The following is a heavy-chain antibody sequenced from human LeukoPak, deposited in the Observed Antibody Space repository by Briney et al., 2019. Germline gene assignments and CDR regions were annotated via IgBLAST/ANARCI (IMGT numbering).Heavy chain of an antibody. CDR2: IYSGGTT. CDR3: ARAVDIVATTPFDI. J-gene: IGHJ3*02. D-gene: IGHD5-12*01. V-gene: IGHV3-66*01. CDR1: GFTVSSNY. Sequence: PGGSLRLSCAVSGFTVSSNYMSWVRQAPGKGLEWVSVIYSGGTTYYADSVKGRFTISRDNSKKTLYLQMNSLSAEDSAVYYCARAVDIVATTPFDIWGQGTMVTVTS.